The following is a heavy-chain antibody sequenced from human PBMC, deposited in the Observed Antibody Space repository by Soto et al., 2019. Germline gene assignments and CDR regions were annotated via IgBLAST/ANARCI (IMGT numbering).Heavy chain of an antibody. Sequence: GGSLRLSCAASGFTFSSYSMNWVRQAPGKGLEWVSSISSSSSYIYYADSVKGRFTISRDNAKNSLYLQMNSLRAEDTAVYYCARAYYDYIWGSYRYRGYDAFDIWGQGTMVTVS. J-gene: IGHJ3*02. CDR2: ISSSSSYI. D-gene: IGHD3-16*02. V-gene: IGHV3-21*01. CDR3: ARAYYDYIWGSYRYRGYDAFDI. CDR1: GFTFSSYS.